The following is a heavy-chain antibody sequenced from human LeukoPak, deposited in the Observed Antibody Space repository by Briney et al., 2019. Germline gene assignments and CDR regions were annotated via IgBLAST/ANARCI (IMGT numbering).Heavy chain of an antibody. Sequence: GESLKISWEASGYSFTTYWIGWVRQMPGKGLEWMGIICPGDSDTRYSPSFQGQVTISADKSTSTAYLQWSSLKASDTAMYYCAKSHGGGATHSWGQGTLVTVST. J-gene: IGHJ4*02. D-gene: IGHD1-26*01. CDR3: AKSHGGGATHS. V-gene: IGHV5-51*01. CDR2: ICPGDSDT. CDR1: GYSFTTYW.